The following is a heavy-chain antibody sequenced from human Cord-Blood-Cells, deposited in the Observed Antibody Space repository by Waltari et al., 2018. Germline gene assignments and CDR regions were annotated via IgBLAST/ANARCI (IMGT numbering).Heavy chain of an antibody. CDR3: ARGDYYDSSGYYSAFDI. V-gene: IGHV4-34*01. D-gene: IGHD3-22*01. J-gene: IGHJ3*02. CDR1: GGSFIGYS. Sequence: QVQLQQWGAGLLKPSKTLSLTCAVYGGSFIGYSWSWIRPPPGTGLEWIGEINHSGSTNYNPSLKSRVTISVDTSKNQFSLKLSSVTAADTAVYYCARGDYYDSSGYYSAFDIWGQGTMVTVSS. CDR2: INHSGST.